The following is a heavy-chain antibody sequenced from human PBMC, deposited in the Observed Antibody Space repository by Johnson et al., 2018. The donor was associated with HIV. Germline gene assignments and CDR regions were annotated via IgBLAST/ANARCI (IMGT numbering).Heavy chain of an antibody. Sequence: QVQLVESGGGVVQPGRSLRLSCAASGFTFSSYAMHWVRQAPGKGLEWVAVISYDGGNKYYADSVKGRFTISRDNSKNTLYLQMNSLRAEDTAVYYCARYEGNYVAFDIWGQGTMVTVSS. J-gene: IGHJ3*02. D-gene: IGHD1-7*01. V-gene: IGHV3-30*04. CDR1: GFTFSSYA. CDR3: ARYEGNYVAFDI. CDR2: ISYDGGNK.